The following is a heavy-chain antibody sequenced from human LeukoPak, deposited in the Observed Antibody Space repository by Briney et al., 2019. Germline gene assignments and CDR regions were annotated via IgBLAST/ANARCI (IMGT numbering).Heavy chain of an antibody. CDR1: GGSISSYY. V-gene: IGHV4-4*09. J-gene: IGHJ5*02. CDR3: ARHLSRSVYNWNDVGWFDP. CDR2: IYTSGST. D-gene: IGHD1-20*01. Sequence: SETLSLTCTVSGGSISSYYRSWIRQPAGKGLEWIWYIYTSGSTNYNPSLKSRFTISVDTSKNQFSLKLSSVTAADTAVYYCARHLSRSVYNWNDVGWFDPWGQGTLVTVSS.